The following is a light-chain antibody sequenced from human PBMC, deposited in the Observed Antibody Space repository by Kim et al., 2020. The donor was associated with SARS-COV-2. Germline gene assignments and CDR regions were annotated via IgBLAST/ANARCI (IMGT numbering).Light chain of an antibody. CDR3: SSYAGFNIA. CDR1: SSDVGGYNY. Sequence: QSALTQPPSASGSPGQSVTISCTGTSSDVGGYNYVSWYQQHPGKAPKLMIYEITKRPSGVPDRFSGSKSGNTASLTVSGLQAEDEADYYCSSYAGFNIAFGGGTKLTVL. V-gene: IGLV2-8*01. CDR2: EIT. J-gene: IGLJ3*02.